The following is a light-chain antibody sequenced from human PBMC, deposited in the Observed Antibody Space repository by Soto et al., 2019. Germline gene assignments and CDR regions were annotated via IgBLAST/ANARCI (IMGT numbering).Light chain of an antibody. V-gene: IGKV3-15*01. CDR3: QQYNNWPRT. J-gene: IGKJ1*01. Sequence: ETLMTQSAATLSVSPGERVTLSCRASQSVNSNLAWYQQKPGQAPRLLIYGASTRVTGIPARFSGSGSGTDFTLAISSLQSEDFAIYYCQQYNNWPRTSGQGTKVEI. CDR2: GAS. CDR1: QSVNSN.